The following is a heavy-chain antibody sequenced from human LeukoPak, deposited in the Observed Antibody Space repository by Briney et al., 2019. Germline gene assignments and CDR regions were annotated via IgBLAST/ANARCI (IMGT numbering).Heavy chain of an antibody. CDR3: AGLSPYYYGMDV. CDR2: ISSSSSYI. D-gene: IGHD3-16*02. J-gene: IGHJ6*02. V-gene: IGHV3-21*01. CDR1: GFTFSSYS. Sequence: GGSLRLSCAASGFTFSSYSMNWVRQAPGKGLEWVSSISSSSSYIYYADSVKGRFTISRDNAKNSLYLQMNSLRAEDTAVYYCAGLSPYYYGMDVWAQGTTVTVSS.